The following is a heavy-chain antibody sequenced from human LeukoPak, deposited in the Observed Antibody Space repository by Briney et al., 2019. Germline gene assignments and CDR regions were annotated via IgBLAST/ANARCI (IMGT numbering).Heavy chain of an antibody. Sequence: ASVKVSCKASGYTFTGYYMHWVRQAPGQGLEWMGWINPNSGGTNYAQKFQGRATMTRDTSISTAYMELSRLRSDDTAVYYCARDVAAGIAAAGSEYNWFDPWGQGTLVTVSS. V-gene: IGHV1-2*02. D-gene: IGHD6-13*01. CDR3: ARDVAAGIAAAGSEYNWFDP. CDR1: GYTFTGYY. J-gene: IGHJ5*02. CDR2: INPNSGGT.